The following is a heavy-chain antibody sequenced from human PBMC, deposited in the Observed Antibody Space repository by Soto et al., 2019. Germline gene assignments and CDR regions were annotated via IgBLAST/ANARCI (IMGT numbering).Heavy chain of an antibody. CDR3: ARDRGLPAAYNWFDP. CDR2: IYHSGST. Sequence: SETLSLTCAVSGDSIGSGGYSWNWIRQPPGKGLVWIGYIYHSGSTDYNPSLKGRVTILVDRSKNQFSLKLSSVTAADTVVYYCARDRGLPAAYNWFDPWGQGTLVTVSS. V-gene: IGHV4-30-2*01. J-gene: IGHJ5*02. D-gene: IGHD2-2*01. CDR1: GDSIGSGGYS.